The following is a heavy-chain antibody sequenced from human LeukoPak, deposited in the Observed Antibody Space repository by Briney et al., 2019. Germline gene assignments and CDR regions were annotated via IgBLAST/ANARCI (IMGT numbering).Heavy chain of an antibody. J-gene: IGHJ5*02. Sequence: ASVKVSCKASGYTFTGYYMHWVRQAPGQGLEWMGQINPNSGGTNYAQKFQGRVTMTRDTSISTAYMELSRLRSDGTAVYYCARAKSIAEHNWFDPWGQGTLVTVSS. CDR1: GYTFTGYY. CDR2: INPNSGGT. V-gene: IGHV1-2*06. CDR3: ARAKSIAEHNWFDP. D-gene: IGHD6-6*01.